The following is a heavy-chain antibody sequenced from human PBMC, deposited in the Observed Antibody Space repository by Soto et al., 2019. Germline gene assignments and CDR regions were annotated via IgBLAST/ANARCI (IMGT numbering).Heavy chain of an antibody. CDR3: ARLVDIVVVPAAYFDY. CDR2: IYYSGST. V-gene: IGHV4-59*01. J-gene: IGHJ4*02. Sequence: SETLSLTCTVSGGSISSYYWSWIRQPPGKGLEWIGYIYYSGSTNYNPSLKSRVTISVDTSKNRFSLKLSSVTAADTAVYYCARLVDIVVVPAAYFDYWGRGTLVTVSS. D-gene: IGHD2-2*03. CDR1: GGSISSYY.